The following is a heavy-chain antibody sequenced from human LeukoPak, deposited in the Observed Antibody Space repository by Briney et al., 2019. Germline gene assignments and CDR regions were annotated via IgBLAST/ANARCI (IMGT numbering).Heavy chain of an antibody. CDR2: ISGSGGST. CDR1: GFTFSSYA. CDR3: AKDPGGWYSGY. D-gene: IGHD6-19*01. V-gene: IGHV3-23*01. Sequence: GGSLRLSCAAFGFTFSSYAMSWVRQAPGKGLEWVSAISGSGGSTYYADSVKGRFTISRDNSKNTLYLQMNSLRAEDTAVYYCAKDPGGWYSGYWGQGTLVTVSS. J-gene: IGHJ4*02.